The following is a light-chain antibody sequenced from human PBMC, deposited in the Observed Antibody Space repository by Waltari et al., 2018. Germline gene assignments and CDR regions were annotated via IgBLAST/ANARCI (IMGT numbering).Light chain of an antibody. CDR2: KAS. CDR1: QSISSW. V-gene: IGKV1-5*03. Sequence: DIQMTQSPSTLSASVGDRVTITCRASQSISSWLAWYQQKPGKAPKLLIYKASSLESGVPSRFSGSGSGTEFTFTISSLQPDDGAAYYCQQYNSYSGITFGQGTRLEIK. J-gene: IGKJ5*01. CDR3: QQYNSYSGIT.